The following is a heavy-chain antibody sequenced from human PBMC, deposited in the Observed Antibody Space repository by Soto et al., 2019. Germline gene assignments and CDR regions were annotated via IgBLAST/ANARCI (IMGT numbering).Heavy chain of an antibody. V-gene: IGHV3-15*01. CDR1: GFTFSNAW. D-gene: IGHD1-26*01. J-gene: IGHJ4*02. CDR2: IKSKTDGGTT. Sequence: VQLVESGGGLVKPGGSLRLSCAASGFTFSNAWMSWVRQAPGKGLEWVGRIKSKTDGGTTDYAAPVKGRFTISRDDSKNTLYLQMNSLKTEDTAVYYCTTDRRLLTTSESYWGQGTLVTVSS. CDR3: TTDRRLLTTSESY.